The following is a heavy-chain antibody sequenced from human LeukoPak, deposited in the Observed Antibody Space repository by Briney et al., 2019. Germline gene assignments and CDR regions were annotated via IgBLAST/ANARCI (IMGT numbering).Heavy chain of an antibody. CDR3: ARGAYSSSWVELWFDP. J-gene: IGHJ5*02. D-gene: IGHD6-13*01. V-gene: IGHV4-39*07. CDR1: GDSISSSSSY. Sequence: PSETLSLTCTVSGDSISSSSSYWGWIRQPPGEGLEWIGSIYYSGSTYYNPSLKSRVTISVDTSKNQFSLKLSSVTAADTAVYYCARGAYSSSWVELWFDPWGQGTLVTVSS. CDR2: IYYSGST.